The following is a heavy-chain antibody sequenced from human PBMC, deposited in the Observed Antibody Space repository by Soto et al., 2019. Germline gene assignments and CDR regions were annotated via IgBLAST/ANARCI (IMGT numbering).Heavy chain of an antibody. Sequence: SETLSLTCTVSGGSISSYYWSWIRQPAGKGLEWIGRIYTSGSTNYNPSLKSRVTMSVDTSKNQFSLKLSPVTAADTAVYYCARGYYGSGSYYIGYYGMDVWGQGTTVTVSS. D-gene: IGHD3-10*01. CDR2: IYTSGST. V-gene: IGHV4-4*07. CDR3: ARGYYGSGSYYIGYYGMDV. CDR1: GGSISSYY. J-gene: IGHJ6*02.